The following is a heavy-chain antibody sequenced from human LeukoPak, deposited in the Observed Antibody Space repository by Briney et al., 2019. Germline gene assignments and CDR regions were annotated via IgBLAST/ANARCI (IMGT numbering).Heavy chain of an antibody. J-gene: IGHJ4*02. CDR3: ARRLGGSGSYYY. CDR2: IYYSGST. V-gene: IGHV4-39*01. CDR1: GGSISSYY. D-gene: IGHD3-10*01. Sequence: KPSETLSLTCTVSGGSISSYYWGWIRQPPGKGLEWIGSIYYSGSTYYNPSLKSRVTISVDTSKNQFSLKLRSVTAADTAVYYCARRLGGSGSYYYWGQGTLVTVSS.